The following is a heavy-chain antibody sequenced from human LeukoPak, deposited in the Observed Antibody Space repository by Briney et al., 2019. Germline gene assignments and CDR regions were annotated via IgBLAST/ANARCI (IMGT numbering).Heavy chain of an antibody. V-gene: IGHV4-59*11. CDR1: GGSISSHY. Sequence: SETLSLTCTVSGGSISSHYWPWIRQSPVKGLEWIGDISNSGSTSYNPSLKSRVTISIDTSKNQFSLKLSSVTAADTAVYYCGRDALVGYFSYYYMDVWGKGTTVTVSS. J-gene: IGHJ6*03. CDR3: GRDALVGYFSYYYMDV. CDR2: ISNSGST. D-gene: IGHD2-2*01.